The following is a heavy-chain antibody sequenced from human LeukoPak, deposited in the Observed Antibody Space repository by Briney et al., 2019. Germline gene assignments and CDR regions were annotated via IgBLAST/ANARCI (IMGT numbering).Heavy chain of an antibody. CDR3: ARGYCSGGKCNSRDYYYGMDV. CDR2: IYYSGST. D-gene: IGHD2-15*01. J-gene: IGHJ6*02. CDR1: GGSISSYY. V-gene: IGHV4-59*08. Sequence: PSETLSLTCTVSGGSISSYYWSWIRQPPGKGLEWIGYIYYSGSTNYNPSLKSRVTISVDTSKNQFSLKLSSVTAADTAVYYCARGYCSGGKCNSRDYYYGMDVWGQGTTVTVSS.